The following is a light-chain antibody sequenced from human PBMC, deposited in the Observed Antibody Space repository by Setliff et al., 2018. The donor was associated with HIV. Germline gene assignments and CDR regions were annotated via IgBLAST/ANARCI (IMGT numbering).Light chain of an antibody. CDR1: SSDVGGYNY. J-gene: IGLJ1*01. Sequence: QSALTQPASVSGSPGQSITVSCTGTSSDVGGYNYVSWFQQHPGKAPKPMIYDVTNRPSGVSNRFSGSKSGNTASLTISGLQAEDEADYYCSSYTSSGTPVFGTGTKVTV. V-gene: IGLV2-14*03. CDR3: SSYTSSGTPV. CDR2: DVT.